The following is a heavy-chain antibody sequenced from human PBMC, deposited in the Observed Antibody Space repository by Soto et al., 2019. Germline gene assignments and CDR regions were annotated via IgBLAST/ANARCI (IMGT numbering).Heavy chain of an antibody. Sequence: ASVKVSCKASGYTFTGYYMHWVRQAPGQGLEWMGWINPNSGGTNYAQKFQGWVTMTRETSISTAYMELSRLRSDDTALYYCARDSHPLLRFLEWSSDAFDIWGQGTMVTVSS. CDR2: INPNSGGT. J-gene: IGHJ3*02. V-gene: IGHV1-2*04. CDR1: GYTFTGYY. D-gene: IGHD3-3*01. CDR3: ARDSHPLLRFLEWSSDAFDI.